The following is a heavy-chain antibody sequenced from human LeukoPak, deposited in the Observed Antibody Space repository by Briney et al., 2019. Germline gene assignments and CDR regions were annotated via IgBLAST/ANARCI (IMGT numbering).Heavy chain of an antibody. CDR2: VHSNGKT. Sequence: SETLSLICSVSGGSIASGSYYWGWVRQSPGKGLVWIGSVHSNGKTYYNPSLNNRLIISADTSTDQFSLRLSPVTAADTAVYFCVRDIGNFEIDYWGQGTLVTVSS. J-gene: IGHJ4*02. CDR1: GGSIASGSYY. CDR3: VRDIGNFEIDY. D-gene: IGHD1-7*01. V-gene: IGHV4-39*02.